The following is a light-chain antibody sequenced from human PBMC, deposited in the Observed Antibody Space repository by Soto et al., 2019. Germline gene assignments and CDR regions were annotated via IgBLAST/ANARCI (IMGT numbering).Light chain of an antibody. CDR1: QSISRN. CDR3: QQRSAWPFT. CDR2: GAS. V-gene: IGKV3-15*01. Sequence: EIVMTQSPATLSVSPGERATLSCRASQSISRNLAWYQQKPGQAPRLLIYGASTRATGIPARFSGSGSGTEFTLTISSLQSEDFALYYCQQRSAWPFTFGGGTSVLIK. J-gene: IGKJ4*01.